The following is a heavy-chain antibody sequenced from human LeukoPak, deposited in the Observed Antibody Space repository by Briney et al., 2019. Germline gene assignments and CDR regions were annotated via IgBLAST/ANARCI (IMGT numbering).Heavy chain of an antibody. J-gene: IGHJ6*04. Sequence: GGSLRLSCAASGFTFSSYSMNWVRQAPGKGLEWVSSISSSSSYIYYADSVKGRSTISRDNAKNSLYLQMNSLRAEDTAVYYCAREGSRLGELSLYPYYYGMDVWGKGTTVTVSS. V-gene: IGHV3-21*01. CDR1: GFTFSSYS. CDR3: AREGSRLGELSLYPYYYGMDV. D-gene: IGHD3-16*02. CDR2: ISSSSSYI.